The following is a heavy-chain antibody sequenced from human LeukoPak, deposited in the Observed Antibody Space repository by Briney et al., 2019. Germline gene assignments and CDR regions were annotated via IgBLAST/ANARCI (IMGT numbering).Heavy chain of an antibody. D-gene: IGHD2-2*01. V-gene: IGHV3-23*01. CDR3: AKDHLRCSTSCYRDY. CDR2: ISGTGGYT. CDR1: GSTFSSYA. J-gene: IGHJ4*02. Sequence: GGSLRLSCAASGSTFSSYAMTWVRQAPGKGLEWVSGISGTGGYTYYADSVKGRFTISRDNSKNTLYLQMNSLRAEDTAVYYCAKDHLRCSTSCYRDYWGQGTLVTVSS.